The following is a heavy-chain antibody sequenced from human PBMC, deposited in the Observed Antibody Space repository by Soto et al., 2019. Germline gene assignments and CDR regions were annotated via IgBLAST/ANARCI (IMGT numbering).Heavy chain of an antibody. CDR2: IKNKANNYTT. CDR3: TRISLVGATGGRYFDY. CDR1: GFIFSDHY. J-gene: IGHJ4*02. V-gene: IGHV3-72*01. Sequence: VQLVESGGGLVQPGGSLRLSCAASGFIFSDHYMDWVRQAPGKELDWVGRIKNKANNYTTEYAASVKGRFTISIDASKNSLYLQMNSLTTADTAVYYCTRISLVGATGGRYFDYWGQGTLLTVSS. D-gene: IGHD1-26*01.